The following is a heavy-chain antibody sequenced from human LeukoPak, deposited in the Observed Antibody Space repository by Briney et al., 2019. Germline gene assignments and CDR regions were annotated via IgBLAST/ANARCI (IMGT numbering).Heavy chain of an antibody. D-gene: IGHD3-10*01. CDR3: ARQLITMVRGVTTGIDY. CDR2: IIPIFGTA. CDR1: GGTFSSYA. V-gene: IGHV1-69*01. Sequence: SVKVSCKASGGTFSSYAISWVRQAPGQGLEWLGGIIPIFGTANYAQKFQGRVTITADESTSTAYMELSSLRSEDTAVYYCARQLITMVRGVTTGIDYWGQGTLVTVSS. J-gene: IGHJ4*02.